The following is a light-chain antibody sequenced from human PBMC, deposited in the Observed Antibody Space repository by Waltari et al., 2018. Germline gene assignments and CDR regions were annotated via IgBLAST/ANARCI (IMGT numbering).Light chain of an antibody. V-gene: IGLV2-23*01. CDR2: EGS. CDR3: CSYAGSSTPGV. J-gene: IGLJ2*01. CDR1: SSDVGRYNL. Sequence: QSALTQPASVSGSPGPSITISCTGTSSDVGRYNLVPWYQQHPGKAPKLMIYEGSKRPSGVSNRFSASKSGNTASLTISGLQAEDEADYYCCSYAGSSTPGVFGGGTKLTVL.